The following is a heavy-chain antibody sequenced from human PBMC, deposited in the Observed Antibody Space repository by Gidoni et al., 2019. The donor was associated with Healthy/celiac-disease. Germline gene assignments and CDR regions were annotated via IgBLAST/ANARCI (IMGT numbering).Heavy chain of an antibody. CDR2: INHSGST. Sequence: QVQLQQWGAGLLKPAETLSLTCTVYGGSFSGYYWSWIRQPPGQGLEWIGEINHSGSTNYNPSLKSRVTISVDTSKNQFSLKLSSVTAADTAVYYCARVDKLQSWKVDYWGQGTLVTVSS. V-gene: IGHV4-34*01. J-gene: IGHJ4*02. CDR3: ARVDKLQSWKVDY. D-gene: IGHD1-1*01. CDR1: GGSFSGYY.